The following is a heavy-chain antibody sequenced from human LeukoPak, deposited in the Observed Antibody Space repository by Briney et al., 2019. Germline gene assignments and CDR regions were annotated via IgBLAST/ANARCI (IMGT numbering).Heavy chain of an antibody. Sequence: PGGSLRLSCAASGFTFSSYGMHWVRQAPGKGLEWVAVISYDGSNKYYADSVKGRFTISRDNSKNTLYLHMNSLRTEDTAVYYCAKRWSSGWFSPFDYWGQGTLVTVSS. D-gene: IGHD6-19*01. CDR3: AKRWSSGWFSPFDY. CDR1: GFTFSSYG. CDR2: ISYDGSNK. V-gene: IGHV3-30*18. J-gene: IGHJ4*02.